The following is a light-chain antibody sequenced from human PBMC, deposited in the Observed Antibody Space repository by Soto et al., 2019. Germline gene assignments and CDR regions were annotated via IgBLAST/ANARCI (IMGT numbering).Light chain of an antibody. CDR1: SSDVGGYNY. CDR3: SSFTSSVTYV. J-gene: IGLJ1*01. CDR2: AVS. V-gene: IGLV2-11*01. Sequence: QSVLTQPRSVSGSPGQSVTISCTGTSSDVGGYNYVSWYQQHPGKAPKLTIYAVSERPSGVPDRFSGSKSGNTASLTISGLQIEDEADYYCSSFTSSVTYVFGTGTKVTVL.